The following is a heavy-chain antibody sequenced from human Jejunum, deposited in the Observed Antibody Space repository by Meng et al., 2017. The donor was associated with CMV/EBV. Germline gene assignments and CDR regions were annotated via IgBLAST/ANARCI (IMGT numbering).Heavy chain of an antibody. CDR1: GGTFSSYA. V-gene: IGHV1-69*05. D-gene: IGHD3-10*02. J-gene: IGHJ4*02. CDR2: IIPVFGTA. CDR3: ARSSAGHYVLDYADY. Sequence: SGGTFSSYACTWVRQAPGQRLEWMGWIIPVFGTANYAQKFQGRVTITTDESTATAYMELSSLTSEDTAVYYCARSSAGHYVLDYADYWGQGTLVTVSS.